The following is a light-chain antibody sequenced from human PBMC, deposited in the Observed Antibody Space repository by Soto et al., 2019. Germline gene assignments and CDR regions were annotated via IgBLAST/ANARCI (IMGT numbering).Light chain of an antibody. CDR3: NSYTSIRTVV. CDR1: SSDVGGYNY. V-gene: IGLV2-14*01. Sequence: QSALTQPASVSGSPGQSITISCTGTSSDVGGYNYVSWYQRHPGRAPKLMILDVSHRPSGISNRFSGSKSGNTASLTISGLQAEDEADYYCNSYTSIRTVVFGGGTKLTVL. J-gene: IGLJ2*01. CDR2: DVS.